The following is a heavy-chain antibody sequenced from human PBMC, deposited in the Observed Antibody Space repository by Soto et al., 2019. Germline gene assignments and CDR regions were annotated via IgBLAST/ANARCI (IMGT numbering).Heavy chain of an antibody. CDR1: GYTSTGYY. J-gene: IGHJ6*03. D-gene: IGHD2-2*01. CDR3: ARGALGDCSSTSCYVGGDSYYMDV. Sequence: ASVKVSCKASGYTSTGYYMHWVRQAPGQGLEWMGWISPNSGGTNYAQKFQGWVTMTRDTSISTAYMELSRLRSDDTAVYYCARGALGDCSSTSCYVGGDSYYMDVWGKGPTVTVSS. CDR2: ISPNSGGT. V-gene: IGHV1-2*04.